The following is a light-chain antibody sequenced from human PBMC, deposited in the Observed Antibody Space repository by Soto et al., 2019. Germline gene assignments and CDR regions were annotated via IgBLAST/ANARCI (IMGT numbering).Light chain of an antibody. CDR3: QQRSNGLT. CDR2: DAS. CDR1: QSVSNY. Sequence: EIVLTQSPVTLSLSPGERATLSCRASQSVSNYLAWYQQKPGQAPRLLIYDASNRATGIPARFGGSGSGTDFTLTISSLEPEDIAVYYCQQRSNGLTFGGGTKVEI. J-gene: IGKJ4*01. V-gene: IGKV3-11*01.